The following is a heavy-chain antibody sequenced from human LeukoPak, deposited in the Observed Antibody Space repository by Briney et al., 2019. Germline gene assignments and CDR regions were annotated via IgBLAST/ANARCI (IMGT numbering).Heavy chain of an antibody. CDR1: GYTLTELS. V-gene: IGHV1-24*01. D-gene: IGHD3-10*01. CDR3: ATVVWFGATSFDGGWFDP. CDR2: FDPEDGET. J-gene: IGHJ5*02. Sequence: ASVKVSCKVSGYTLTELSMHWVRQAPGKGLEWMGGFDPEDGETIYAQKFQGRVTMTEDTSTDTAYMELSSLRSEDTAVYYCATVVWFGATSFDGGWFDPWGQGTLVTVSS.